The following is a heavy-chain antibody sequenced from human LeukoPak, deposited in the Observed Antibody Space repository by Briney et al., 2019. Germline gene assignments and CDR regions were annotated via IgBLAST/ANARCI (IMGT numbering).Heavy chain of an antibody. V-gene: IGHV1-18*04. J-gene: IGHJ4*02. CDR2: ISAYNGNT. Sequence: ASVKVSCKASGYTFTGYYMHWVRQAPGQGLEWMGWISAYNGNTNYAQKLQGRVTMTTDTSTSTAYMELRSLRSDDTAVYYCAREKSGPYGPPDYWGQGTLVTVSS. CDR3: AREKSGPYGPPDY. CDR1: GYTFTGYY. D-gene: IGHD3-10*01.